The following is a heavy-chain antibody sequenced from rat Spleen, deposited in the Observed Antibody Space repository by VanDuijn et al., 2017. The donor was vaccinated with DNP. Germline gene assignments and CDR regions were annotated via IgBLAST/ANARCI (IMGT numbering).Heavy chain of an antibody. Sequence: EVQLQESGPGLVEPSQSLSLTCSVTGYSITSSYRWNWIRKFPGNKLEWMGSVNSAGTTNYNPSLKSRISITRDTSKNQFFLQLRSVTTEDTATYYCARSVRATSYYAMDAWGQGTSVTVSS. CDR3: ARSVRATSYYAMDA. D-gene: IGHD1-3*01. CDR2: VNSAGTT. CDR1: GYSITSSYR. V-gene: IGHV3-3*01. J-gene: IGHJ4*01.